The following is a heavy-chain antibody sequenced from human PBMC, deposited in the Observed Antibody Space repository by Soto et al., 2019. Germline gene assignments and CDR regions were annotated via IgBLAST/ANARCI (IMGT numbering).Heavy chain of an antibody. V-gene: IGHV3-9*01. D-gene: IGHD2-15*01. Sequence: VQLVESGGGLVQPGRSLRLSCAASGFTFDDYAMHWVRQAPGKGLEWVSGISWNSGSIGYADSVKGRFTISRDNAKNSLYLQMNSLRAEDTALYYCAKDSVVVVAGDYYYYYMDVWGKGTTVTVSS. CDR1: GFTFDDYA. CDR2: ISWNSGSI. J-gene: IGHJ6*03. CDR3: AKDSVVVVAGDYYYYYMDV.